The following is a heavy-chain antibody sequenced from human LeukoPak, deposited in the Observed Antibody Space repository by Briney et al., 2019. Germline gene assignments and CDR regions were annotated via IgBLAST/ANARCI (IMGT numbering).Heavy chain of an antibody. CDR1: GGSFSGYY. CDR2: INHSGST. D-gene: IGHD3-10*01. J-gene: IGHJ5*02. Sequence: SETLSLTCAVYGGSFSGYYWSWIRQPPGKGLEWIGEINHSGSTNYNPSLKSRVTISVDTSKNQFSLKLSSVTAADTAVYYCARRRNYYGSGSYYKTWGQGTLVTVSS. V-gene: IGHV4-34*01. CDR3: ARRRNYYGSGSYYKT.